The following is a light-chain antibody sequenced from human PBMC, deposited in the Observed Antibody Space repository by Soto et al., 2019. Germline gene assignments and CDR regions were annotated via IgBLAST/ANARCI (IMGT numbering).Light chain of an antibody. CDR1: SSDIGGYYV. CDR3: CTFEGSPTFWV. Sequence: QSVLTQPASVSGSPGQTITISCTGTSSDIGGYYVVSWYQQHPGKAPKLLIYEVTKRPSGVSNRFSGSKSGNTASLTVSGLQAEDEAGYHCCTFEGSPTFWVFGGGTKLTVL. V-gene: IGLV2-23*02. J-gene: IGLJ3*02. CDR2: EVT.